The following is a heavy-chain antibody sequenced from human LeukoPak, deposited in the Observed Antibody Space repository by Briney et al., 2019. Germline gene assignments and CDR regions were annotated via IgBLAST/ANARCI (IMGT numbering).Heavy chain of an antibody. CDR1: GFTFSSYW. CDR3: ARAHPSYDFWSGYYPMVY. Sequence: GGSLRLSCAASGFTFSSYWMSWVRQAPGKGLEWVANIEQDGSEKYYVDSVKGRFTISRDNAKNSLYLQMNSLRAEDTAVYYCARAHPSYDFWSGYYPMVYWGQGTLVTVSS. D-gene: IGHD3-3*01. J-gene: IGHJ4*02. V-gene: IGHV3-7*03. CDR2: IEQDGSEK.